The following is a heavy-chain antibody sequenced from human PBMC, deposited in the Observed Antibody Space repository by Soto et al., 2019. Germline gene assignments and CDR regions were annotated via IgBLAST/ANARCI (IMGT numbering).Heavy chain of an antibody. CDR1: GGSISSYY. Sequence: PSXTLSLTCTVSGGSISSYYWSWIRQPPGKGLEWIGYIYYSGSTNYNPSLKSRVTISVDTSKNQFSLKLSSVTAADTAVYYCARLKFSVGYYYYMDVWGKGTTVTVSS. CDR3: ARLKFSVGYYYYMDV. CDR2: IYYSGST. V-gene: IGHV4-59*08. D-gene: IGHD1-26*01. J-gene: IGHJ6*03.